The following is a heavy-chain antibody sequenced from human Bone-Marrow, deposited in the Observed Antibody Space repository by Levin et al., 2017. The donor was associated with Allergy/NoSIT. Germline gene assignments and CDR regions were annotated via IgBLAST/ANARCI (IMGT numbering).Heavy chain of an antibody. CDR3: ARVRRLYYYGSGSYYRVGYFDY. Sequence: PSETLSLTCAVYGGSFSGYYWSWIRQPPGKGLEWIGEINHSGSTNYNPSLKSRVTISVDTSKNQFSLKLSSVTAADTAVYYCARVRRLYYYGSGSYYRVGYFDYWGQGTLVTVSS. J-gene: IGHJ4*02. D-gene: IGHD3-10*01. V-gene: IGHV4-34*01. CDR1: GGSFSGYY. CDR2: INHSGST.